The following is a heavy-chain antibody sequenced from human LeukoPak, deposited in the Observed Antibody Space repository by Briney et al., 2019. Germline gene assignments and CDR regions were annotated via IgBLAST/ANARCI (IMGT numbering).Heavy chain of an antibody. D-gene: IGHD3-22*01. J-gene: IGHJ4*02. CDR3: ATESRFSGYYYVVSFDY. CDR1: GYTLTELS. Sequence: ASVKVSCKVSGYTLTELSMHWVRQAPGKGLEWMGGFDPEDGETIYAQKFQGRVTMTADTSTDTAYMELSSLRSEDTAVYYCATESRFSGYYYVVSFDYWGQGTLVTVSS. CDR2: FDPEDGET. V-gene: IGHV1-24*01.